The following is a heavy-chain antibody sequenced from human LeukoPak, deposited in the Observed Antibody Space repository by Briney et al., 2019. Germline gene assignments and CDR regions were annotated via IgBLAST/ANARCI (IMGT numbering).Heavy chain of an antibody. V-gene: IGHV6-1*01. D-gene: IGHD2-15*01. J-gene: IGHJ5*02. CDR3: ARVYCSGGTCLNWFDP. CDR2: TYYRSKWYN. Sequence: SQTLSLTCAISGDSVSSNSAAWNWIRQSPSRGLEWLGRTYYRSKWYNDYAVSVKSRITINPDTSKKQFSLQLNSVTPKDSAVYYCARVYCSGGTCLNWFDPWGQGTLVTVSS. CDR1: GDSVSSNSAA.